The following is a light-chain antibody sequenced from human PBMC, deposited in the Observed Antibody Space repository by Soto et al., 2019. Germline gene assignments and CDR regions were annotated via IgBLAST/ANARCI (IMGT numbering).Light chain of an antibody. CDR1: QSISTN. J-gene: IGKJ2*01. CDR2: GAS. Sequence: EIVMTQSPATLSVFPGERATLSCRASQSISTNLAWYQQKPGQAPRLLIYGASARATGIPATFSGSGSGTEFTLTINSLQSEDFAVNYCHQYNNWPPYTFGQGTKLEIK. V-gene: IGKV3-15*01. CDR3: HQYNNWPPYT.